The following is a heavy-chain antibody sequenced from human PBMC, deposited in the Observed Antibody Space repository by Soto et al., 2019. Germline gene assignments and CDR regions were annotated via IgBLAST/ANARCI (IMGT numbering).Heavy chain of an antibody. D-gene: IGHD3-3*01. CDR2: ISGSGGST. J-gene: IGHJ6*02. CDR1: GFTFSSYA. V-gene: IGHV3-23*01. CDR3: AKDLNPEQIFGVVILKIDGMDV. Sequence: EVQLLESGGGLVQPGGSLRLSCAASGFTFSSYAMSWVRQAPGKGLEWVSAISGSGGSTYYADSVKGRFTISRDNSKNTLYLQMNSLRAEDPAVYYCAKDLNPEQIFGVVILKIDGMDVWGQGTTVTVSS.